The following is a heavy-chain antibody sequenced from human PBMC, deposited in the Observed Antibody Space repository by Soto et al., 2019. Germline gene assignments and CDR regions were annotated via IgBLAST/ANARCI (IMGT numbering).Heavy chain of an antibody. CDR2: ISAYNGNT. J-gene: IGHJ1*01. CDR3: ATHEVEYSGYDYSEYFQH. Sequence: ASVKVSCKASGYTFTSYGISWVRQAPGQGLEWMGWISAYNGNTNYAQKLQGRVTMTTDTSTSTAYMELRSLRSDDTAVYYCATHEVEYSGYDYSEYFQHWGQGTLVTVSS. D-gene: IGHD5-12*01. V-gene: IGHV1-18*01. CDR1: GYTFTSYG.